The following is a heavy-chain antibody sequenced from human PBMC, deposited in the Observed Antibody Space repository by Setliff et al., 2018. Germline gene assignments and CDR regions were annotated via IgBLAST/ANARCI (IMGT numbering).Heavy chain of an antibody. CDR1: GFTVSSNY. V-gene: IGHV3-66*01. J-gene: IGHJ4*02. Sequence: GGSLSLSCAASGFTVSSNYMSWVRQAPGKGPEYVSIIYTDGTTYYTDSVKGRFTISRDNSKNTLYLQLNSLRAEDTAVYYCVRGLPFDYWGQGTLVTVSS. CDR2: IYTDGTT. CDR3: VRGLPFDY.